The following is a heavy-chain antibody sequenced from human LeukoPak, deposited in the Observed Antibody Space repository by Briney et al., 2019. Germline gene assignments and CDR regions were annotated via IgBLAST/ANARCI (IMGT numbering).Heavy chain of an antibody. CDR3: ARAMVGATILIDY. Sequence: SETLSLTCTVSGGSISSYYWSWIRQPAGKGLEWIGRIQTSGITNYNPSLKSRVTISVKTSKNQFSLKLSSVTAADTAVYYCARAMVGATILIDYWGQGTLVTVSS. J-gene: IGHJ4*02. CDR1: GGSISSYY. D-gene: IGHD1-26*01. V-gene: IGHV4-4*07. CDR2: IQTSGIT.